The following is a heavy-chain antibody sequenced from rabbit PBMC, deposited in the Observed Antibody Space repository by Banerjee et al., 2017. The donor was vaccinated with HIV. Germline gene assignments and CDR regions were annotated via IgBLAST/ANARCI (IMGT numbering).Heavy chain of an antibody. Sequence: QSLEESGGDLVKPGASLTLTCTASGFSFSSYYYMCWVRQAPGKGLEWIACIYISSGSTYYASWAKGRFTISKTSSTTVTLQMTSLTAADTATYFCARGYAGYAGYGYAMDYFNLWGQGTLVTDS. J-gene: IGHJ4*01. CDR3: ARGYAGYAGYGYAMDYFNL. D-gene: IGHD6-1*01. V-gene: IGHV1S40*01. CDR2: IYISSGST. CDR1: GFSFSSYYY.